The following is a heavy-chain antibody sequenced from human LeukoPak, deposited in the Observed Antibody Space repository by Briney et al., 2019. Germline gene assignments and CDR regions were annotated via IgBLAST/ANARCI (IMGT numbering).Heavy chain of an antibody. V-gene: IGHV1-2*02. D-gene: IGHD3-22*01. J-gene: IGHJ4*02. CDR1: GYSFISYY. Sequence: AASVKISYKASGYSFISYYMSLVRPAPGQGPEWMGWINPHSGATNYEQNFQGRVTMTRDTSISTTYVELRGLRSDDTAVYYCVRANCDDTCGYADKPYFDYWGKGSLVTVSS. CDR2: INPHSGAT. CDR3: VRANCDDTCGYADKPYFDY.